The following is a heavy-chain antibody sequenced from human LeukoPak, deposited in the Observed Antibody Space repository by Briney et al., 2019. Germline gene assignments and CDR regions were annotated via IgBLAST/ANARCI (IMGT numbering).Heavy chain of an antibody. Sequence: GGSLRLSCAASGFTFSGSAIHWVRQASGKGLEWVGRIRIKANSYATAYAASVTGRFTIFRDDSKNTAYPQMNSLKAEDTAVYYCTRRSTAITTFDYWGQGTLVTVSS. CDR3: TRRSTAITTFDY. CDR1: GFTFSGSA. J-gene: IGHJ4*02. V-gene: IGHV3-73*01. D-gene: IGHD6-6*01. CDR2: IRIKANSYAT.